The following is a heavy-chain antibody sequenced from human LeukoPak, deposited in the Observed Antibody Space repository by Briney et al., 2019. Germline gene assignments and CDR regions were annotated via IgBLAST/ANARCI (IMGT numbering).Heavy chain of an antibody. CDR3: ARGPPRGKYYYMDV. CDR2: IGTASDT. Sequence: GGSLRLSCAASGFTFSSFDMHWVRQPTGQGLEWVSTIGTASDTYYPGSVEGRFTLSRDNAKNSLYIQMNSLTAGDTAVYYCARGPPRGKYYYMDVWGKGTTVTVSS. J-gene: IGHJ6*03. CDR1: GFTFSSFD. V-gene: IGHV3-13*01. D-gene: IGHD1-1*01.